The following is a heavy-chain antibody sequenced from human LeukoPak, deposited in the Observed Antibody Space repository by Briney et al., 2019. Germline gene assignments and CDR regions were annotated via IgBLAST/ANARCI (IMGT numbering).Heavy chain of an antibody. Sequence: GGSLRLSCAASGFTFSSYAMSWVRQAPGKGLEWVSAISGSGGSTYYADSVKGRFTISRDNSKNTLYLQMNSLRAEDTAVYYCAKDGLRYYYDNSGLYPGDCWGQGTLVTVSS. CDR2: ISGSGGST. CDR1: GFTFSSYA. D-gene: IGHD3-22*01. J-gene: IGHJ4*02. CDR3: AKDGLRYYYDNSGLYPGDC. V-gene: IGHV3-23*01.